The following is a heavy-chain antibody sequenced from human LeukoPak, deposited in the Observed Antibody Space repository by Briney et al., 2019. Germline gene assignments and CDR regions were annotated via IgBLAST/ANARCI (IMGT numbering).Heavy chain of an antibody. CDR1: GFTFSSYS. V-gene: IGHV3-21*01. CDR3: ARDIVPDVGFDI. CDR2: ISSSSSYI. Sequence: PGGSLRLSCAASGFTFSSYSMNWVRQAPGKGLEWVSSISSSSSYIYYADSVKGRFTISRDNAKNSLYLQMNSLRAEDTAVYYCARDIVPDVGFDIWGQGTMVTVSS. J-gene: IGHJ3*02. D-gene: IGHD2-2*01.